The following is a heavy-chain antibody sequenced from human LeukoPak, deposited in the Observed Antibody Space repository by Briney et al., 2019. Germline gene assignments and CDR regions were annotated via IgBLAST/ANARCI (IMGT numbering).Heavy chain of an antibody. D-gene: IGHD4-23*01. J-gene: IGHJ4*02. CDR2: ISWNSGSI. CDR1: GFTFDDYA. CDR3: ARDYGGNSGDFDY. V-gene: IGHV3-9*01. Sequence: PGGSLRLSCAASGFTFDDYAMHWVRQAPGKGLEWVSGISWNSGSIGYADSVKGRFTISRDNAKNTVHLQMNSLRAEDTAVYYCARDYGGNSGDFDYWGQGTLVTVSS.